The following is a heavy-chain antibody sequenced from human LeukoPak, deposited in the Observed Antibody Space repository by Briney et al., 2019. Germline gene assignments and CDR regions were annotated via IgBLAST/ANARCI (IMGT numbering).Heavy chain of an antibody. Sequence: GGPLRLSCAASGFTFSSYWMSWVRQAPGKGLEWVANIKQDGSEKYYVDSVKGRFTISRDNAKNSLYLQMNSLRAEDTAVYYCARDFPWSGYYTPPALDYWGQGTLVTVSS. J-gene: IGHJ4*02. CDR1: GFTFSSYW. D-gene: IGHD3-3*01. CDR3: ARDFPWSGYYTPPALDY. V-gene: IGHV3-7*01. CDR2: IKQDGSEK.